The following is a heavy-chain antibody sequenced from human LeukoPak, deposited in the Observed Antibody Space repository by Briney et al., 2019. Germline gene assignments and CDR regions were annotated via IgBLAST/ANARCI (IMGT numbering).Heavy chain of an antibody. V-gene: IGHV4-38-2*02. CDR1: GYSISSGYY. D-gene: IGHD6-19*01. Sequence: PSETLSLSCGVSGYSISSGYYWGWIRQPPGKGLEWIATLYHTGSTYYNPSLKSRVTISLDTSRNQFSLRLSSVTAPDTAVYYCAREPPITVPEDYSDYWGQRTLVTVSS. CDR3: AREPPITVPEDYSDY. CDR2: LYHTGST. J-gene: IGHJ4*02.